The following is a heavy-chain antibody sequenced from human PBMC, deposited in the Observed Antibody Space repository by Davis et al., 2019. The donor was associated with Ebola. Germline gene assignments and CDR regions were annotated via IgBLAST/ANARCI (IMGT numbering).Heavy chain of an antibody. Sequence: GESLKTSCAASGFTFSSYAMHWVRQAPGKGLEWLAVISYDGGNKFYGDSVKGRFTISRDTSQNTVYLQMNSLRGEDTAVYYCARDPASYLVVVLAATPHFDYWGQGTLVTVSS. D-gene: IGHD2-15*01. J-gene: IGHJ4*02. CDR3: ARDPASYLVVVLAATPHFDY. V-gene: IGHV3-30-3*01. CDR2: ISYDGGNK. CDR1: GFTFSSYA.